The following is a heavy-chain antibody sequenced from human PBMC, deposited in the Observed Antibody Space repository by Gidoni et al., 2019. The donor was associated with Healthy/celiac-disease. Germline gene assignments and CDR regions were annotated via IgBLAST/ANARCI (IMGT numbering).Heavy chain of an antibody. CDR3: ARQPRTDSFDY. Sequence: QLQLQESGPGLVKPSETLSLTCTVSGGSISSSSYYWGWIRQPPGKGLEWIGSIYYSGSTYYNPSLKSRVTISVDTSKNQFSLKLSSVTAADTAVYYCARQPRTDSFDYWGQGTLVTVSS. J-gene: IGHJ4*02. CDR1: GGSISSSSYY. V-gene: IGHV4-39*01. CDR2: IYYSGST.